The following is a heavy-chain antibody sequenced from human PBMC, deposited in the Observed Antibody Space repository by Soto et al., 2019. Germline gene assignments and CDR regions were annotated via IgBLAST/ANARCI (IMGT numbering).Heavy chain of an antibody. Sequence: SETVSLTCTVSGGSISSGDYYWSWIRQPPGKGLEWIGYIYYSGSTYYTPSLKSRVTISVDTSKNQFSLKLSSVTAADTAVYYCARALVDIVLVPADADGWFDPWGQGTLVTVSS. J-gene: IGHJ5*02. CDR2: IYYSGST. CDR3: ARALVDIVLVPADADGWFDP. V-gene: IGHV4-30-4*01. CDR1: GGSISSGDYY. D-gene: IGHD2-2*03.